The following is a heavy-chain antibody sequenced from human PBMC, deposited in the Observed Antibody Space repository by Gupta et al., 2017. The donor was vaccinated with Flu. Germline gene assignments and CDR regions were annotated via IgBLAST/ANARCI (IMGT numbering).Heavy chain of an antibody. Sequence: QVQLVQSGAEVKKPGSSVKVSCKAYGGTFSSYAISWVRKAPGQGLEWMGGIIPSFGTANYAQKCQGRVTITADKSTSTAYMELSSLRSEDTAVYYCASAAAAPAGHWFDPWGQGTLVTVSS. V-gene: IGHV1-69*06. CDR2: IIPSFGTA. J-gene: IGHJ5*02. D-gene: IGHD2-2*01. CDR3: ASAAAAPAGHWFDP. CDR1: GGTFSSYA.